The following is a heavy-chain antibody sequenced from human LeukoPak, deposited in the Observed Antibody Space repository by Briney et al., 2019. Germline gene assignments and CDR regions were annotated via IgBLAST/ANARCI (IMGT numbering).Heavy chain of an antibody. CDR3: ARGSNYEEVITFGGVIEYFNLPFDY. CDR2: ISYDGSNK. J-gene: IGHJ4*02. Sequence: GGSLRLSCAASGFTFSSYAMHWVRQAPGKGLEWVAVISYDGSNKYYADSVKGRFTISRDNSKNTLYLQMNSLRSEDTAVYYCARGSNYEEVITFGGVIEYFNLPFDYWGQGTLVTVSS. D-gene: IGHD3-16*02. CDR1: GFTFSSYA. V-gene: IGHV3-30-3*01.